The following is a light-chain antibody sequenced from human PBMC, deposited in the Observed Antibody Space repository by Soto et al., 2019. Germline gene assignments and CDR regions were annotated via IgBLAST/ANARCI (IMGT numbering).Light chain of an antibody. CDR2: AAS. J-gene: IGKJ1*01. Sequence: DIQMTQSPSSLSASVGDEVTITCRASQTIMTYLNWYQLKPGKPPRLLIYAASSLQSGVPSRFSGSGSGTDFTLTISSLQPEDFATYYCQQNYRNTPWTFGQGTKVDI. CDR3: QQNYRNTPWT. V-gene: IGKV1-39*01. CDR1: QTIMTY.